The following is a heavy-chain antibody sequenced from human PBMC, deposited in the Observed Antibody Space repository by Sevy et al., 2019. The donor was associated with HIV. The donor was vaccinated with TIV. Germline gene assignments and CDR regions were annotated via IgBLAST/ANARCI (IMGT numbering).Heavy chain of an antibody. CDR3: ARPSPGYSSSYVTYYYGMDV. CDR1: GGSISSSSYY. CDR2: IYYSGST. Sequence: SETLSLTCTVSGGSISSSSYYWGWIRQPPGKGLEWIGSIYYSGSTYYNPSLKSRVTISVDTSKNQFSLMLSSVTAADTAVYYCARPSPGYSSSYVTYYYGMDVWGQGTTVTVSS. J-gene: IGHJ6*02. D-gene: IGHD6-6*01. V-gene: IGHV4-39*01.